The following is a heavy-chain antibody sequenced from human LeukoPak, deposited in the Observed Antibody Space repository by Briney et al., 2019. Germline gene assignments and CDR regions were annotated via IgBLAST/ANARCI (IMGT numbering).Heavy chain of an antibody. J-gene: IGHJ6*02. CDR2: IYHSGST. CDR1: GGSISSGGYS. CDR3: ARVIAAAGNPYYYYGMDV. Sequence: PSETLSLTCAVSGGSISSGGYSWSWIRQPPGKGLEWIGYIYHSGSTYYNPSLKSRVTISVDRSKNQFSLKLSSVTAADTAVYYCARVIAAAGNPYYYYGMDVWGQGTTVTVSS. V-gene: IGHV4-30-2*01. D-gene: IGHD6-13*01.